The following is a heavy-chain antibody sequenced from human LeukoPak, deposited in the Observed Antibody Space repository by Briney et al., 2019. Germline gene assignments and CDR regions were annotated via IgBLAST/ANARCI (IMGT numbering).Heavy chain of an antibody. Sequence: GGSLRLSCAASGFIFNSYPMHWVRQAPGKGLEWVAIISHDDSDKYYADSVRGRFTISRDNFKNTLYLQMNSLRAEDTAVYFCASARGRMVRGLPLNYWGQGTLVTVSS. CDR3: ASARGRMVRGLPLNY. D-gene: IGHD3-10*01. CDR1: GFIFNSYP. J-gene: IGHJ4*02. V-gene: IGHV3-30*01. CDR2: ISHDDSDK.